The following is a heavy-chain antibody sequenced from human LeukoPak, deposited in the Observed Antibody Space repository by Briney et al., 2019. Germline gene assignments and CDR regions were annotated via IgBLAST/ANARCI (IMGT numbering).Heavy chain of an antibody. CDR1: GYTFTSYG. CDR3: ARIAARHYYGMDV. D-gene: IGHD6-6*01. Sequence: ASVKVSCKASGYTFTSYGISWVRQAPGQGLEWMGWISAYNGNTNYAQKLQGRVTMTTDTSTSTAHMELRSLRSDDTAVYYCARIAARHYYGMDVWGQGTTVTVSS. V-gene: IGHV1-18*01. J-gene: IGHJ6*02. CDR2: ISAYNGNT.